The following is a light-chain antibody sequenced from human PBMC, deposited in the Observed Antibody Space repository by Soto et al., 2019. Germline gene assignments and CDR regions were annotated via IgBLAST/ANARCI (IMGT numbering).Light chain of an antibody. CDR3: LKYDSYPYY. J-gene: IGKJ2*01. CDR1: QSPGGF. CDR2: DAS. Sequence: DIQVTHSPSTLSASVVDRVTITFLASQSPGGFLAWFQQKPGKAPKLLIYDASNLQTGVPRRFSGSQTGTEFTLTISGLQPDDYASYFCLKYDSYPYYFGQGTKVDIK. V-gene: IGKV1-5*01.